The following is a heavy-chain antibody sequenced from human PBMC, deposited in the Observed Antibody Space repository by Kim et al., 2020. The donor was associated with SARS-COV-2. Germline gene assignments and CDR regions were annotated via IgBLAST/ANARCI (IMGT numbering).Heavy chain of an antibody. V-gene: IGHV5-51*01. J-gene: IGHJ4*02. D-gene: IGHD3-22*01. CDR3: ARPKGDSSGYYYFDY. CDR2: IYPGDSDT. Sequence: GESLKISCKGSGYSFTSYWIGWVRQMPGKGLEWMGIIYPGDSDTRYSPSFQGQVTISADKSISTAYLQWSSLKASDTAIYYCARPKGDSSGYYYFDYWGQGTLVTVSS. CDR1: GYSFTSYW.